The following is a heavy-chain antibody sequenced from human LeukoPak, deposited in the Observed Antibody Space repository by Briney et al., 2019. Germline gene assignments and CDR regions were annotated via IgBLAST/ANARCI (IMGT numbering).Heavy chain of an antibody. CDR1: GYGFTNYW. CDR2: IYPGDSDT. Sequence: GESLKISCKGSGYGFTNYWIGWVRQMPGKGLEWMGIIYPGDSDTRYSPSFQGQVTISADKSISTAYLQWSSLRASDTAMYYCITGGSGSFYNPFDYWGQGTLVIVSS. V-gene: IGHV5-51*01. J-gene: IGHJ4*02. D-gene: IGHD3-10*01. CDR3: ITGGSGSFYNPFDY.